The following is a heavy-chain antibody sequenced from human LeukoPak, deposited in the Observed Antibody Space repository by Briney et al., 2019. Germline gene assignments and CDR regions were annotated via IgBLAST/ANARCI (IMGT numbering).Heavy chain of an antibody. CDR2: ISTDGKST. CDR3: ARVNGYSYGYVDY. Sequence: GGSLRLSCVASGFTFSNYWMLWVRQAPGKGLMWVSLISTDGKSTRYAESVKGRFTISRDNSKNTLYLQMNSLRAEDTAVYYCARVNGYSYGYVDYWGQGTLVTVSS. CDR1: GFTFSNYW. V-gene: IGHV3-74*01. D-gene: IGHD5-18*01. J-gene: IGHJ4*02.